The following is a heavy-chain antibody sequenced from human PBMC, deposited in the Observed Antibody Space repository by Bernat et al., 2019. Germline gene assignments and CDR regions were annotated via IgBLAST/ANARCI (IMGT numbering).Heavy chain of an antibody. D-gene: IGHD3-22*01. CDR3: ARETTSPPDYYDSSGYPSGYFDY. CDR2: IWYDGSNK. J-gene: IGHJ4*02. Sequence: QVQLVESGGGVVQPGRSLRLSCAASGFTFSSYGMHWVRQAPGKGLEWVAVIWYDGSNKYYADSVKGRFTISRDNSKNTLYLQMNSLRAEDTAVYYCARETTSPPDYYDSSGYPSGYFDYWGQGTLVTVSS. V-gene: IGHV3-30*19. CDR1: GFTFSSYG.